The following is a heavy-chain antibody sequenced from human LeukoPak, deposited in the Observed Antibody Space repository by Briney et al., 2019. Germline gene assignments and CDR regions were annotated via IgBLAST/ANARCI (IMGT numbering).Heavy chain of an antibody. CDR3: ARGRDLFDS. V-gene: IGHV3-48*04. CDR1: GFIFNTYS. Sequence: GGSLRLSCVASGFIFNTYSMNWFRQAPGKGREWSSYISSSSATIYYADSVKGRFTISRHNAKNSLYLQMNSLRAEDTAVYYCARGRDLFDSWGQGTLVIVSS. J-gene: IGHJ4*02. CDR2: ISSSSATI.